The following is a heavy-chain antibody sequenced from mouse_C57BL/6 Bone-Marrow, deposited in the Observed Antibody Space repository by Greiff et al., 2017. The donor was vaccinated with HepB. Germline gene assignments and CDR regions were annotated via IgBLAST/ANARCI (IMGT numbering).Heavy chain of an antibody. CDR3: ARHTTVVARTYAMDY. Sequence: QVQLKESGPGLVAPSQSLSITCTVSGFSLTSYGVHWVRQPPGKGLEWLVVIWSDGSTTYNSALKSRLSISKDNSKSQVFLKMNSLQTDDTAMYYCARHTTVVARTYAMDYWGQGTSVTVSS. CDR1: GFSLTSYG. V-gene: IGHV2-6-1*01. D-gene: IGHD1-1*01. CDR2: IWSDGST. J-gene: IGHJ4*01.